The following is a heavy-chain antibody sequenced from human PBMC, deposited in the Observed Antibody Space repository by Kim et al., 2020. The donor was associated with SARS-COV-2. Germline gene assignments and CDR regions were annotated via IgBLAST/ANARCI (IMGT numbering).Heavy chain of an antibody. Sequence: GGSLRLSCAASGFTVSSNYMSWVRQAPGKGLEWVSVIYSGGSTYYAGSVKGRFTISRDNSKNTLYLQMNSRRAEDTAVYYCAREGGYCSGGICSRATHFDYWGQGTLVTVSS. CDR3: AREGGYCSGGICSRATHFDY. V-gene: IGHV3-53*01. D-gene: IGHD2-15*01. CDR1: GFTVSSNY. J-gene: IGHJ4*02. CDR2: IYSGGST.